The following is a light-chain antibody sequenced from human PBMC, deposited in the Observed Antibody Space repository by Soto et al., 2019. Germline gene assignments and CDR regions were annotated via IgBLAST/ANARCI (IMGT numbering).Light chain of an antibody. CDR3: QQYGTSPRSIT. J-gene: IGKJ5*01. CDR2: ATS. CDR1: QALRISC. Sequence: ELVFTQSPATLSLSPGERATLSCGASQALRISCLAWYQQKPXXAPRLLIYATSSRAPVIPDSFSGGGAATDFTLTINKLEPEDFAVYYCQQYGTSPRSITFGQGTRLEIK. V-gene: IGKV3D-20*01.